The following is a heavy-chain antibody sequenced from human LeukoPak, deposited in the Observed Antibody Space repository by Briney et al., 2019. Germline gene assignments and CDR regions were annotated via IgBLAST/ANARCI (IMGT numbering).Heavy chain of an antibody. J-gene: IGHJ3*02. V-gene: IGHV1-8*01. CDR3: ARDNSHSSIYSTRGNAFDI. Sequence: GASVKVSCKASGYTFTSYDINWVRQATGQGLEWMGWMNPNSGDTGYARRFQGRVTITRNTSISTAYMELSSLRSEDTAVYYCARDNSHSSIYSTRGNAFDIWGQGTMVTVSS. CDR2: MNPNSGDT. D-gene: IGHD6-13*01. CDR1: GYTFTSYD.